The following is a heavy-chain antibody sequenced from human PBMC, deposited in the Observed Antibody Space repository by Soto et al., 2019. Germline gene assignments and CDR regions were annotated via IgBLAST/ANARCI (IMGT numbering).Heavy chain of an antibody. CDR3: ARPIRLRYSIAAAGTVVGWFDP. V-gene: IGHV4-39*01. CDR1: GGSISSSSYY. D-gene: IGHD6-13*01. CDR2: IYYSGST. Sequence: TSETLSLTCTVSGGSISSSSYYWGWIRQPPGKGLEWIGSIYYSGSTYYNPSLKSRVTISVDTSKNQFSLKLSSVTAADTAVYYCARPIRLRYSIAAAGTVVGWFDPWGQGTLVTVSS. J-gene: IGHJ5*02.